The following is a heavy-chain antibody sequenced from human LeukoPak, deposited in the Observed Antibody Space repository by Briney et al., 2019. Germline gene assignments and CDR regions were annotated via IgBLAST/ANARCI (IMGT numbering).Heavy chain of an antibody. CDR1: GYTFTGYY. V-gene: IGHV1-2*02. CDR3: ARAGYDFWSGYCDF. Sequence: ASVKVSCKASGYTFTGYYMHWVRQTPGQGLEWMGWINPNSGGTNYAQKFQGRVTMTRDTSISTAYMELSRLRSDDTAVYYCARAGYDFWSGYCDFWGQGTLVTVSS. J-gene: IGHJ4*02. CDR2: INPNSGGT. D-gene: IGHD3-3*01.